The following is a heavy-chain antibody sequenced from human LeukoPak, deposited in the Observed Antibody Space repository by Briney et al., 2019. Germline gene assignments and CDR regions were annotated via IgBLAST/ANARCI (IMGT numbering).Heavy chain of an antibody. CDR3: ARDRATVTLLYYFDY. J-gene: IGHJ4*02. V-gene: IGHV1-2*02. D-gene: IGHD4-17*01. CDR2: INPNNGGT. Sequence: AAVKVSCKSSGYTFNGYYMHWVRQAPGQGLEWMGWINPNNGGTKYAQNFQGRVTMTRDTSISTAYMELSRLRSDDTAVYYCARDRATVTLLYYFDYWGQGTLVTVSS. CDR1: GYTFNGYY.